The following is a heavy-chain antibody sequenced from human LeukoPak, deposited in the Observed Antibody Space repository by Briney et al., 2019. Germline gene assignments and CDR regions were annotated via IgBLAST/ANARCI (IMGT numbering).Heavy chain of an antibody. J-gene: IGHJ6*03. D-gene: IGHD5-24*01. V-gene: IGHV6-1*01. CDR3: ARWSLPGWLQLEDYMDV. Sequence: SQTLSLTCAISGDSVSSNSAAWNWIRQSPSRGLEWLGRTYYRSKWYNDYAVSVKSRITINPDTSKNQFSLQLNSVTPEDTAVYYCARWSLPGWLQLEDYMDVWGKGTTVTVSS. CDR1: GDSVSSNSAA. CDR2: TYYRSKWYN.